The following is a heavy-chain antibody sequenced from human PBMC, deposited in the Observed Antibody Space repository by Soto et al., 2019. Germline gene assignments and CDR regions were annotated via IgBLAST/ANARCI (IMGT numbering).Heavy chain of an antibody. CDR1: GGSISSSSYF. V-gene: IGHV4-39*01. D-gene: IGHD6-19*01. CDR2: VYYSGST. CDR3: VRRGGAVAGTSRFDS. Sequence: QLQLQESGPGLVKPSETLSLTCTVSGGSISSSSYFWGCIRQPPGKGLEWIGTVYYSGSTYYNPSLRGRVTISVDTSKNQFSLKLSTVTAADTAVYYCVRRGGAVAGTSRFDSWGQGMLVTVSS. J-gene: IGHJ4*02.